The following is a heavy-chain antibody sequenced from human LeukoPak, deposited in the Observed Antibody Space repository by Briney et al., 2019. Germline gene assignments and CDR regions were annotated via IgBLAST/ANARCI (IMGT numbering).Heavy chain of an antibody. Sequence: PSQTLSLTCTVSGGSISSGGYYWSWIRQPPGKGLEWIGYIYHSGSTYYNPSLKSRVTISVDRSKNQFSLKLSSVTAADTAVYYCARGSWIAAGPPWFDPWGQGTLVTVSS. V-gene: IGHV4-30-2*01. D-gene: IGHD6-13*01. J-gene: IGHJ5*02. CDR1: GGSISSGGYY. CDR3: ARGSWIAAGPPWFDP. CDR2: IYHSGST.